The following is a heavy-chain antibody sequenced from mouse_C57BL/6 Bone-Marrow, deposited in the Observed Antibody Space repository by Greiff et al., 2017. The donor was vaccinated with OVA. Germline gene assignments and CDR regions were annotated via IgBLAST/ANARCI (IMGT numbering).Heavy chain of an antibody. V-gene: IGHV1-64*01. CDR3: ARGIYDGYYCRWFAY. CDR2: IHPHSGST. Sequence: QVQLQQPGAELVKPGASVKLSCKASGYTFTSYWMHWVKQRPGQGLEWIGMIHPHSGSTNYNEKFKSKATMTVDKSSSTAYMQLSSLTYEDLAVYDCARGIYDGYYCRWFAYWGQGTLVTVSA. D-gene: IGHD2-3*01. CDR1: GYTFTSYW. J-gene: IGHJ3*01.